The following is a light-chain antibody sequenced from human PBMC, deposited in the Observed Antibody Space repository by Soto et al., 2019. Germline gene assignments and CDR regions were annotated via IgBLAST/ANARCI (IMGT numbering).Light chain of an antibody. Sequence: QSVLTQPDSVSGSPGQSITISCTGTSSDVGGYNYVSWYQQHPGKAPKLMIFEVSSRPSGVSNRFSGSKSGNTASLTISGLQAEDEADSFCSSYTITTALVFGTGTKVTVL. V-gene: IGLV2-14*01. CDR3: SSYTITTALV. CDR2: EVS. J-gene: IGLJ1*01. CDR1: SSDVGGYNY.